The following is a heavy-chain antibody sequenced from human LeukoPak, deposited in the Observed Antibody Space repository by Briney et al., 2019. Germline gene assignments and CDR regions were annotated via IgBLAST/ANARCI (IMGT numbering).Heavy chain of an antibody. CDR3: ARGPRAAADDY. CDR2: INAVNGNT. CDR1: GYTFINYA. Sequence: ASVKVSCKASGYTFINYAINWGRQAPGQRLEWVGWINAVNGNTKYSPKFQGRVSITRNTSASTAYMELSSLTSEDTAVYYCARGPRAAADDYWGQGTLVTVSS. V-gene: IGHV1-3*01. J-gene: IGHJ4*02. D-gene: IGHD6-13*01.